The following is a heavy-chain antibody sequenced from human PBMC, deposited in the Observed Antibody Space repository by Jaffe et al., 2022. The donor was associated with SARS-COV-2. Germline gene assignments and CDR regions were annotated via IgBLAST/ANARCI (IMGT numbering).Heavy chain of an antibody. Sequence: QVQLQESGPGLVKPSETLSLTCTVSGGSISSYYWSWIRQPPGKGLEWIGYIYYSGSTNYNPSLKSRVTISVDTSKNQFSLKLSSVTAADTAVYYCARDPSAGYYYDSSGYYEGAFDIWGQGTMVTVSS. CDR1: GGSISSYY. D-gene: IGHD3-22*01. J-gene: IGHJ3*02. CDR2: IYYSGST. CDR3: ARDPSAGYYYDSSGYYEGAFDI. V-gene: IGHV4-59*01.